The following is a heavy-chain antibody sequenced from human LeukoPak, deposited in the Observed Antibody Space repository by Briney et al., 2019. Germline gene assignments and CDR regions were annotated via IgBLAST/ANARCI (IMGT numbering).Heavy chain of an antibody. V-gene: IGHV4-34*01. CDR2: INHSGST. J-gene: IGHJ4*02. D-gene: IGHD3-22*01. Sequence: SEILSLTCAVYGGSFSGYYWSWIRQPPGKGLEWIGEINHSGSTNYNPSLKSRVTISVDTSKNQFSLKLSSVTAADTAVYYCARGPWAYYYDSSGYYYYFDYWGQGTLVTVSS. CDR1: GGSFSGYY. CDR3: ARGPWAYYYDSSGYYYYFDY.